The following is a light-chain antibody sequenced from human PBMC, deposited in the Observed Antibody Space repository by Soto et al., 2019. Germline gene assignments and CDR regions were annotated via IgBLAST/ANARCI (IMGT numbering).Light chain of an antibody. CDR2: AAY. Sequence: AIEMTQSPSSLSASVGDRVTITCRASQGIRNDLGWYQQKPGKAPKLLIYAAYSLQSGVPSRFSGSGSGTDFTLTISSLQPEDFATYYCLQDYKIPLTFGGGTKVEIK. CDR1: QGIRND. J-gene: IGKJ4*01. CDR3: LQDYKIPLT. V-gene: IGKV1-6*01.